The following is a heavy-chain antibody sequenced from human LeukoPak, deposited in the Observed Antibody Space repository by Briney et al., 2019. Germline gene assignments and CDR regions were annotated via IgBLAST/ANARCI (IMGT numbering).Heavy chain of an antibody. Sequence: GGSLRLSCAASGFTFSAYPMNWVRQAPGKGLEWISHIRDSGSTDYADSVKGRFTISRDNSKNTLYLQVNTLRAEDTAVYYCAKGSSRTAYWYFDLWGRGTLVTVSS. V-gene: IGHV3-23*01. CDR3: AKGSSRTAYWYFDL. J-gene: IGHJ2*01. CDR1: GFTFSAYP. D-gene: IGHD2-2*01. CDR2: IRDSGST.